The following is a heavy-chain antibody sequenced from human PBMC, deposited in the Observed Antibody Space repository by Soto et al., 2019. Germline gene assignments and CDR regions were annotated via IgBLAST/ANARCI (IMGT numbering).Heavy chain of an antibody. CDR3: ARVVSGRYCSSTSCYYYYYGMDV. CDR2: IIPIFGTA. V-gene: IGHV1-69*01. J-gene: IGHJ6*02. CDR1: GGTFSSYA. Sequence: QVQLVQSGAEVKKPGSSVKVSCKASGGTFSSYAISWVRQAPGQGLEWMGGIIPIFGTANYAQKFQGRVTITADESTSTAYMELGSLRSEDTAVYYCARVVSGRYCSSTSCYYYYYGMDVWGQGTTVTVSS. D-gene: IGHD2-2*01.